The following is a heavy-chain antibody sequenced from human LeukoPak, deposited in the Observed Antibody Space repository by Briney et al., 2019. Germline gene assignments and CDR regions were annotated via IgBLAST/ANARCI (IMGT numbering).Heavy chain of an antibody. D-gene: IGHD3-10*01. Sequence: PSETLSLTCAVYGGSCSGCYWSWIRQPPGKGLEWIGEINHSGSTNYNPSLESRVTISVDTSKNQFSLKLSSVTAADTAVYYCARHRGLRFDYWGQGTLVTVSS. CDR1: GGSCSGCY. CDR2: INHSGST. J-gene: IGHJ4*02. V-gene: IGHV4-34*01. CDR3: ARHRGLRFDY.